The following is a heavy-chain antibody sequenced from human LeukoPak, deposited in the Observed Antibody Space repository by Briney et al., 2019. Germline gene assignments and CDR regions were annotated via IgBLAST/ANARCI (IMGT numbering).Heavy chain of an antibody. Sequence: KPSETLSLTCIVSGGSISSYYWSWIRQPPGKGLEWIGHIYHSGSTNYNPSLKSRVTILVDTSKNQFSLKLSSVTAADTAVYYCARHWLDSGTPDRFDYWGQGTLVTVSS. D-gene: IGHD3-10*01. CDR1: GGSISSYY. CDR2: IYHSGST. CDR3: ARHWLDSGTPDRFDY. V-gene: IGHV4-59*08. J-gene: IGHJ4*02.